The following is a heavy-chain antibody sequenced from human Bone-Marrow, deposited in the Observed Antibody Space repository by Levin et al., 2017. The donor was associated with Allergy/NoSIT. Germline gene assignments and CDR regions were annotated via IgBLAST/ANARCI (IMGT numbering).Heavy chain of an antibody. CDR3: AKTGDCSSATCYLPVDY. J-gene: IGHJ4*02. D-gene: IGHD2-2*01. V-gene: IGHV3-30*18. CDR2: ISYDGSTT. Sequence: GGSLRLSCAASEFTLSSYGMHWVRQAPGKGLEWVAVISYDGSTTYYADSVKGRFTVSRDNSKNMLYLQMNSLRDEDTAVYYCAKTGDCSSATCYLPVDYWGQGTLVTVSS. CDR1: EFTLSSYG.